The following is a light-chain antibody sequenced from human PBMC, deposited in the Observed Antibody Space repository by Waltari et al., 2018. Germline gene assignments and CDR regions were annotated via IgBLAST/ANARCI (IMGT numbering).Light chain of an antibody. J-gene: IGLJ1*01. CDR2: GVS. CDR1: SSDVGGYDY. Sequence: QSALTQPASVSGSPGQSIPISCTGTSSDVGGYDYFSWYQQHPGKAPILIIYGVSSRPSGISIRFSGSKSGNTASLTISGLQAEDEADYYCSSYASSVTHVFGTGTKVTVL. CDR3: SSYASSVTHV. V-gene: IGLV2-14*03.